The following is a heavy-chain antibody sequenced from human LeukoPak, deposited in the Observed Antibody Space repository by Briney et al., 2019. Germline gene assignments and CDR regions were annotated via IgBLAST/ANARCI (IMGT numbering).Heavy chain of an antibody. D-gene: IGHD5-12*01. CDR3: ARYSGYDYLFDY. CDR2: INPNSGGT. Sequence: ASVKVSCKASGYTFTGYYMHWVRQAPGQGLEWMGWINPNSGGTNYAQKFQGRVTMTRDTSISTAYMELSRLRSDDTAVYYCARYSGYDYLFDYWGQGTLVTVSS. J-gene: IGHJ4*02. CDR1: GYTFTGYY. V-gene: IGHV1-2*02.